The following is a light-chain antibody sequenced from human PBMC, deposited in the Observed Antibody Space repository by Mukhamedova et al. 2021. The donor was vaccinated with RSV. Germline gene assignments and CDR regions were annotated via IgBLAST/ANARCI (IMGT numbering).Light chain of an antibody. CDR3: QQFESSLST. V-gene: IGKV3D-20*01. J-gene: IGKJ5*01. Sequence: QKPGQAPRLLIHDTSSRATGIPDRFSGSGSGTDFTLTITRLEPEDFAVYYCQQFESSLSTFGQGTRLE. CDR2: DTS.